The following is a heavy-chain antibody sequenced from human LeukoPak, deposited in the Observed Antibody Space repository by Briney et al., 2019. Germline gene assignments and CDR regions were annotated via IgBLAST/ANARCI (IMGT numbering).Heavy chain of an antibody. J-gene: IGHJ4*02. V-gene: IGHV3-7*01. CDR2: VKQDGSEK. Sequence: GGSLRLSCAASGFTFSSYWMSWVRQAPGKGLEWVANVKQDGSEKYYVDSVKGRFTISRDNAKNSLYLQMNSLRAEDTAVYYCARDYGDYYFDYWGQGTLVTVSS. D-gene: IGHD4-17*01. CDR1: GFTFSSYW. CDR3: ARDYGDYYFDY.